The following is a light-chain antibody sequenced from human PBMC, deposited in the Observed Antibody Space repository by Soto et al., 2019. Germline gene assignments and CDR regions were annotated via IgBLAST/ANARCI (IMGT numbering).Light chain of an antibody. J-gene: IGKJ1*01. CDR1: QSISSW. Sequence: VQMTQYPSTLSASVGDRVTITCGASQSISSWLAWYQQKPGKAPKVLIYKASSLESGVPSRFSGSGSGTEFTLTISSLQPDDFAAYYCQQYNSYRRTFGQGTKVAIK. V-gene: IGKV1-5*03. CDR3: QQYNSYRRT. CDR2: KAS.